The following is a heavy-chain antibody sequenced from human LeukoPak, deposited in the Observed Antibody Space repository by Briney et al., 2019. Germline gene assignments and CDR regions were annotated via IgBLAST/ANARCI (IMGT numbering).Heavy chain of an antibody. CDR3: ARVTFGGVIVTPDAFDI. CDR2: VIPTSGTT. Sequence: GASVKVSCKVFGGSFSAYAISWVRQAPGQGLEWMGGVIPTSGTTNYAQKLQGRVTMTTDTSTSTAYMELRSLRSDDTAVYYCARVTFGGVIVTPDAFDIWGQGTMVTVSS. CDR1: GGSFSAYA. D-gene: IGHD3-16*02. V-gene: IGHV1-69*05. J-gene: IGHJ3*02.